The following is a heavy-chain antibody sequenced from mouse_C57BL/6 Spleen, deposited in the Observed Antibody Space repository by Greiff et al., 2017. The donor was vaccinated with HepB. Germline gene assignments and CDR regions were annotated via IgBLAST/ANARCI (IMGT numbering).Heavy chain of an antibody. Sequence: QVHVKQPGAELVMPGASVKLSCKASGYTFTSYWMHWVKQRPGQGLEWIGEIDPSDSYTNYNQKFKGKSTLTVAKSSSTAYMQLSSLTSEDSAVYYCASLGLRYYFDYWGQGTTLTVSS. D-gene: IGHD4-1*01. CDR3: ASLGLRYYFDY. V-gene: IGHV1-69*01. CDR2: IDPSDSYT. J-gene: IGHJ2*01. CDR1: GYTFTSYW.